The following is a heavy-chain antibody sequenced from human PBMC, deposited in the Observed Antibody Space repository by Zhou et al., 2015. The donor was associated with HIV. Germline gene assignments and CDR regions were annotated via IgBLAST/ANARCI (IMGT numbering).Heavy chain of an antibody. CDR1: GGSFTYNA. CDR3: ARDRTTMVRGVAPYYYYGMDV. D-gene: IGHD3-10*01. CDR2: TIPILGAT. Sequence: QVQLVQSGAEVKKPGSSVKVSCKASGGSFTYNAINWLRQAPGQGLEWLGGTIPILGATNYAQKFQGRVTITADESTSTAYMELSSLRSEDTAVYYCARDRTTMVRGVAPYYYYGMDVWGQGTTVTVSS. J-gene: IGHJ6*02. V-gene: IGHV1-69*01.